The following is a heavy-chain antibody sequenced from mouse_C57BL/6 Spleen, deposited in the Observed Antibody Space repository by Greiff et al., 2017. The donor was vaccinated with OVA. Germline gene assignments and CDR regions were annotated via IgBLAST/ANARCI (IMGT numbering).Heavy chain of an antibody. CDR1: GYTFTDYY. J-gene: IGHJ4*01. Sequence: EVKLQQSGPELVKPGASVKISCKASGYTFTDYYMNWVKQSHGKSLEWIGDINPNNGGTSYNQKFKGKATLTVDTSSSTAYMQLSSLTSEDSAVYYCARRVYYGNYVESMDYWGQGTSVTVSS. CDR2: INPNNGGT. V-gene: IGHV1-26*01. D-gene: IGHD2-1*01. CDR3: ARRVYYGNYVESMDY.